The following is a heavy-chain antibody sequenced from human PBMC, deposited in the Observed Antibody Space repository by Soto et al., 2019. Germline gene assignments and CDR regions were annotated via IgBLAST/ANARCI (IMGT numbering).Heavy chain of an antibody. CDR2: IYYSGST. V-gene: IGHV4-39*01. CDR3: ATSYYNFWSGYYLAYFDY. Sequence: SETLSLTCTVSGGSISSSSYYWGWIRQPPGKGLEWIGSIYYSGSTYYNPSLKSRVTISVDTYKKQFSLKLSSVTAADTAVYYCATSYYNFWSGYYLAYFDYWGQGTLVTVSS. J-gene: IGHJ4*02. CDR1: GGSISSSSYY. D-gene: IGHD3-3*01.